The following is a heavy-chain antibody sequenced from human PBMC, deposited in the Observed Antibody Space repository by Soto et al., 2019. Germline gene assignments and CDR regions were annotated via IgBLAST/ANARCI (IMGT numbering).Heavy chain of an antibody. CDR2: IYTSGNM. D-gene: IGHD3-3*01. V-gene: IGHV4-4*07. Sequence: QVQLQESGPGLVKPSETLSLTCIVSGGSISSYYWSWIRQPAGKGLEWIGRIYTSGNMSYNPSLKSRVTTSLDTSKRQFSLKLTSVSAADTAVYYCARDNTDFWSAYYYGMDVWGQGNTVTVSS. J-gene: IGHJ6*02. CDR1: GGSISSYY. CDR3: ARDNTDFWSAYYYGMDV.